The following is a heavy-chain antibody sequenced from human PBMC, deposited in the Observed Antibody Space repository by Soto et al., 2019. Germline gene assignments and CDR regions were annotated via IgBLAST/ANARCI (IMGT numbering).Heavy chain of an antibody. J-gene: IGHJ6*02. CDR3: AKAITMIVVVTITWYYYYYGMDV. Sequence: PGGSLRLSCAASGFTVSSNYMSWVRQAPGKGLEWVSGISWNSGSIGYADSVKGRFTISRDNAKNSLYLQMNSLRAEDTALYYCAKAITMIVVVTITWYYYYYGMDVWGQGTTVTVSS. CDR1: GFTVSSNY. CDR2: ISWNSGSI. V-gene: IGHV3-9*01. D-gene: IGHD3-22*01.